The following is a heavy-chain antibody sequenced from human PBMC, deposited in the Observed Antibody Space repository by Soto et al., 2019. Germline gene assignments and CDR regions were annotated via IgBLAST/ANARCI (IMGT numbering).Heavy chain of an antibody. J-gene: IGHJ3*02. D-gene: IGHD3-10*01. CDR2: ISGSGGST. V-gene: IGHV3-23*01. CDR1: GFTFSSYA. Sequence: GGSLRLSCAASGFTFSSYAMSWVRQAPGKGLEWVSAISGSGGSTYYADSVKGRFTISRDNSKNTLYLQMNSLRAEDTAVYYCAKEGEVWFGEFRHTNCAFDIWGQGTMVTVSS. CDR3: AKEGEVWFGEFRHTNCAFDI.